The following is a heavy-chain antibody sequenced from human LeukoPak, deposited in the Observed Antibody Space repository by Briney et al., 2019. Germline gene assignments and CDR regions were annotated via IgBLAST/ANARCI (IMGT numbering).Heavy chain of an antibody. J-gene: IGHJ4*02. CDR1: GFTFSNYA. V-gene: IGHV3-48*03. CDR3: ARDVKYYDIYFDY. CDR2: ISSSGSTI. Sequence: GGSLRLSCAASGFTFSNYAMHWVRQAPGKGLEWVSYISSSGSTIYYADSVKGRFTISRDNAKNSLYLQMNSLRAEDTAVYYCARDVKYYDIYFDYWGQGTLVTVSS. D-gene: IGHD3-22*01.